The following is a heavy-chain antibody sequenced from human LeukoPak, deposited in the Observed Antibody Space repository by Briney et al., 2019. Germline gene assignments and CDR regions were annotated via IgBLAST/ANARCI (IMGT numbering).Heavy chain of an antibody. V-gene: IGHV1-46*01. J-gene: IGHJ4*02. Sequence: ASVKASCKASGYTFTSYYMHWVRQAPGQGLEWMGIINPSGGSTSYAQKSQGRVTMTRDTSTSTVYMELSSLRSEDTAVYYCARDIAVDSSSCFYFHNWGQGTLVTVSS. D-gene: IGHD6-13*01. CDR1: GYTFTSYY. CDR2: INPSGGST. CDR3: ARDIAVDSSSCFYFHN.